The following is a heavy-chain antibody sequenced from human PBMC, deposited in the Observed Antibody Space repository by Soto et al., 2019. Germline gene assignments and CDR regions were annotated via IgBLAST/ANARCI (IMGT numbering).Heavy chain of an antibody. Sequence: ASVKVSCKASGYTFTGYYMHWVRQAPGQGLEWMGWINPNSGGTNYAQKFQGRVTMTRDTSISTAYMELSRLRSDDTAVYYCARGPSFLEWLWVYWGQGTLVTVSS. CDR3: ARGPSFLEWLWVY. V-gene: IGHV1-2*02. J-gene: IGHJ4*02. D-gene: IGHD3-3*01. CDR1: GYTFTGYY. CDR2: INPNSGGT.